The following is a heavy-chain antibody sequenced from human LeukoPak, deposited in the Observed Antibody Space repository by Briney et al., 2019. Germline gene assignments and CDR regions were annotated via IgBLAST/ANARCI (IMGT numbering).Heavy chain of an antibody. CDR2: NNPSGGDT. D-gene: IGHD2-21*02. Sequence: GASVKVSCKASGYILSSYNMHWVRQAPGQGLEWLGINNPSGGDTKYAQKFQGRVTLTRDKSTSTVYMELSSLTSDDTAVYYCARTYCAEDCSIRYFDYWGQGTLVTVSS. CDR1: GYILSSYN. J-gene: IGHJ4*02. CDR3: ARTYCAEDCSIRYFDY. V-gene: IGHV1-46*01.